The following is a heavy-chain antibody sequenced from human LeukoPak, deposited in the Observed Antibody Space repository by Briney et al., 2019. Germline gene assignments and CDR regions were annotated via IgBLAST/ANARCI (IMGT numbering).Heavy chain of an antibody. D-gene: IGHD1-26*01. CDR1: GFTFSNYW. Sequence: GGSLRLSCEASGFTFSNYWMSWVRQAPGKRLEWVATIKHDGSEKYYVDSGKGRFTISRDNPKNSLYLQMNSLRAEDTAVYYCVRDKVSGSEEGSSFEHWGRGTLVTVSS. CDR2: IKHDGSEK. CDR3: VRDKVSGSEEGSSFEH. V-gene: IGHV3-7*01. J-gene: IGHJ4*02.